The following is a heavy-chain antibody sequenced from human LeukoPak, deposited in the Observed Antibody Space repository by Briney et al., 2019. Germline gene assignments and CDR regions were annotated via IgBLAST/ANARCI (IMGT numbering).Heavy chain of an antibody. J-gene: IGHJ4*02. V-gene: IGHV5-51*01. D-gene: IGHD1-1*01. CDR1: GYSFTNYW. CDR3: ARAVPYYFDY. Sequence: GESLKISCKGSGYSFTNYWIGWVRQMPGKGLECLGIIYPGDSDTRYSPSFQGQVTISADKSISTAYLQWSSLKASDTAMYYCARAVPYYFDYWGQGTLVTVSS. CDR2: IYPGDSDT.